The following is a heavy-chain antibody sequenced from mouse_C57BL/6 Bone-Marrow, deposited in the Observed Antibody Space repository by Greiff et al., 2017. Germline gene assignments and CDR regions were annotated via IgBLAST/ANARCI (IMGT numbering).Heavy chain of an antibody. D-gene: IGHD1-1*01. Sequence: QVQLQQPGAELVKPGASVTLSCKASGYTFTSYWMQWVKQRPGQGLEWIGEIEPSDSYTNSNQKFKGKATLTVDTSSSTAYMQLSSLTSEASAVYYCARKSYYYGSYYYAMDYWGQGTSVTVAS. CDR3: ARKSYYYGSYYYAMDY. CDR1: GYTFTSYW. J-gene: IGHJ4*01. V-gene: IGHV1-50*01. CDR2: IEPSDSYT.